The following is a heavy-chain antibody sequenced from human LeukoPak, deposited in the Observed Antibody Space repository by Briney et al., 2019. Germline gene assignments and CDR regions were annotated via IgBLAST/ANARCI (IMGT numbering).Heavy chain of an antibody. Sequence: GGSLRLSCAASGFTFRSSWMHWVRHAPGKGLVWVSLISTDGSSTSYADSVKGRFTISIDNAKTTVYLQMNSLRVEDTALYCCTRGLAYWGQGTLVTVSS. CDR3: TRGLAY. D-gene: IGHD3-16*01. CDR1: GFTFRSSW. CDR2: ISTDGSST. J-gene: IGHJ4*02. V-gene: IGHV3-74*01.